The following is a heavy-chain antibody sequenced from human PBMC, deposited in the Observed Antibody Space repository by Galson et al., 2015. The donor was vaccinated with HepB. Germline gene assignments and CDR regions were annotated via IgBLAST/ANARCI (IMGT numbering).Heavy chain of an antibody. CDR3: AKDLVGGRVEMATITDY. V-gene: IGHV3-23*01. CDR1: GFTFSSYA. CDR2: ISGSGGST. J-gene: IGHJ4*02. Sequence: SLRLSCAASGFTFSSYAMSWVRQAPGKGLEWVSAISGSGGSTYYADSVKGRFTISRDNSKNTLYLQMNSLRAEDTAVYYCAKDLVGGRVEMATITDYWGQGTLVTVSS. D-gene: IGHD5-24*01.